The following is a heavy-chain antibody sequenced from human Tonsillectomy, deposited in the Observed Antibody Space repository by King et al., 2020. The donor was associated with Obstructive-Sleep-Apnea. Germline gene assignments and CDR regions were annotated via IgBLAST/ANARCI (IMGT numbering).Heavy chain of an antibody. V-gene: IGHV4-59*08. D-gene: IGHD5-12*01. CDR1: GGSISSYH. CDR2: ISYTGST. J-gene: IGHJ4*02. Sequence: QLQESGPGLVKPSETLSLTCTVSGGSISSYHWSWIRQPPGKGLEWIGYISYTGSTNYNPSLKGRVTISVDTSKNQFSLRLSSVTAADTALYYCARHPRHSGYDLDYFDFWGQGTLVTVSS. CDR3: ARHPRHSGYDLDYFDF.